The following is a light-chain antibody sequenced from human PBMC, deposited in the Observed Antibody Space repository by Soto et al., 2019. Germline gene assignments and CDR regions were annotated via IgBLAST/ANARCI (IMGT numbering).Light chain of an antibody. CDR3: AKWHDRLTVYV. CDR2: RND. CDR1: NSRSGSNY. Sequence: VLPQPPSASGTPGQRVTISCSTSNSRSGSNYVYWYQQLPGTAPKLLIYRNDQRPSGVPDRFSGSKSGTSASLAISGLRSEDEADYYCAKWHDRLTVYVLGTWTMIT. V-gene: IGLV1-47*01. J-gene: IGLJ1*01.